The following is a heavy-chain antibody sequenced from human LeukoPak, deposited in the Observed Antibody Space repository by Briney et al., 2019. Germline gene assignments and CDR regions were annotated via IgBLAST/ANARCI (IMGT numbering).Heavy chain of an antibody. J-gene: IGHJ5*02. CDR3: AREQRYYYDSSGYKYRNWFDP. V-gene: IGHV4-59*01. CDR2: IYYSGRT. Sequence: SETLSLTCSVSGGSISSYYWSWIRQPPGKGLEGIGYIYYSGRTNYNPSLKSRVTISVDTSKNQFSLKLSSVTAADTAVYYCAREQRYYYDSSGYKYRNWFDPWGQGTLVTVSS. CDR1: GGSISSYY. D-gene: IGHD3-22*01.